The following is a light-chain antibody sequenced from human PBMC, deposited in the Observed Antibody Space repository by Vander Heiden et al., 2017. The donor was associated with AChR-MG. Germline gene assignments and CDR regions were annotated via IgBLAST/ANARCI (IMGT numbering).Light chain of an antibody. CDR1: QRVSSSY. CDR3: QQYGNSPYT. CDR2: GAS. Sequence: EIVLTQSPGTLSLSPGERATLSCRASQRVSSSYLAWYQQKAGQAPRLLIYGASSRATGIPDRVSGSGSGTDFTLTISRLEPGDFAVYYWQQYGNSPYTFGPGTKVDIK. V-gene: IGKV3-20*01. J-gene: IGKJ3*01.